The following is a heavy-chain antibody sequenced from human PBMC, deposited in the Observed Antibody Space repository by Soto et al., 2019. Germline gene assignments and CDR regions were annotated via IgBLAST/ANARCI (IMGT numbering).Heavy chain of an antibody. CDR3: VRDRQLIRDYYYYYAMDV. Sequence: ASVKVSCKASGYAFITYGLHRVRQAPGQRPEWLGWINAGNGDIKYSQKFQGRVTITRDTSASTASMELDNLRSEDTALYYCVRDRQLIRDYYYYYAMDVWGQGTTVTVSS. J-gene: IGHJ6*02. CDR1: GYAFITYG. D-gene: IGHD6-6*01. CDR2: INAGNGDI. V-gene: IGHV1-3*01.